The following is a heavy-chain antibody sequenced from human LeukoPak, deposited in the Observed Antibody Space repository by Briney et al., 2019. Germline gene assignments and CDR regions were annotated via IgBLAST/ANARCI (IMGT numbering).Heavy chain of an antibody. CDR3: ARGRDGYKFDY. D-gene: IGHD5-24*01. CDR1: GYSISSGYY. CDR2: IYYTMST. Sequence: SETLSLTCAVSGYSISSGYYWTWIRQPPGKGLDWIGYIYYTMSTNYNPSLKSRVTISLDTSKREFSLRLSSVTAADTAVYYCARGRDGYKFDYWGQGTLVTVSS. J-gene: IGHJ4*02. V-gene: IGHV4-61*01.